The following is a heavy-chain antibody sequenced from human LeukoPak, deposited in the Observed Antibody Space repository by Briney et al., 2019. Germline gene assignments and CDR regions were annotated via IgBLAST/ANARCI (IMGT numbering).Heavy chain of an antibody. V-gene: IGHV4-59*01. J-gene: IGHJ6*03. CDR1: GFTFNNYV. CDR2: IYYSGST. Sequence: PGGSLRLSCEASGFTFNNYVMTWVRQPPGKGLEWIGYIYYSGSTNYNPSLKSRVTISVDTSKNQFSLKLSPVTAADTAVYYCASNDFWSGYYVPSNYYYYMDVWGKGTTVTVSS. CDR3: ASNDFWSGYYVPSNYYYYMDV. D-gene: IGHD3-3*01.